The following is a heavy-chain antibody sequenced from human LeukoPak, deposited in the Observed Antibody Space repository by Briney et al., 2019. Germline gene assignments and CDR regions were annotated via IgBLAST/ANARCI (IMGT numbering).Heavy chain of an antibody. D-gene: IGHD3-9*01. V-gene: IGHV4-59*01. J-gene: IGHJ4*02. CDR1: GGSISYYY. Sequence: SSETLSLTCTVSGGSISYYYWSWIRQPPGKGLEWIGYIYYSGSTNYNPSLKSRVTISVDTSKNQFSLKLSSVTAADTAVYYCAKSFGWPYYFDYWAREPWSPSPQ. CDR2: IYYSGST. CDR3: AKSFGWPYYFDY.